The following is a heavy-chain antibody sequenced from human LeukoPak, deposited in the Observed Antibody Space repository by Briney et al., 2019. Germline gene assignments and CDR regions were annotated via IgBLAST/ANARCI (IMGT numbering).Heavy chain of an antibody. CDR1: GFTFSNAW. CDR2: ISRSAATI. V-gene: IGHV3-11*04. CDR3: ARVGVLSSSWLLY. D-gene: IGHD6-13*01. J-gene: IGHJ4*02. Sequence: GGSLRLSCAASGFTFSNAWMSWVRQAPGKGLEWVSTISRSAATIYYADSVKGRFTISRDNAKNSLYLQMNSLRAEDTAVYYCARVGVLSSSWLLYWGQGTLVTVSS.